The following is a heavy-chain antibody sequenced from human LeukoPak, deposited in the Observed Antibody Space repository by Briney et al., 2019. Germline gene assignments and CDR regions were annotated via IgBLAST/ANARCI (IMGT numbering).Heavy chain of an antibody. D-gene: IGHD2/OR15-2a*01. CDR2: IYHGESTYYSGST. CDR1: GGSISSGGYY. Sequence: PSQTLSLTCTVSGGSISSGGYYWSWIRQPPGKGLEWIGYIYHGESTYYSGSTYYNPSLKSRVTISVDTSKNQFSPKLSSVTAADTAVYYCARDADLSSYFDYWGQGTLVTVSS. CDR3: ARDADLSSYFDY. V-gene: IGHV4-30-2*01. J-gene: IGHJ4*02.